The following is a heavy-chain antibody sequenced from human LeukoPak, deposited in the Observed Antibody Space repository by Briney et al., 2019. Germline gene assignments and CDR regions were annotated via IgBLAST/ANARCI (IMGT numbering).Heavy chain of an antibody. V-gene: IGHV3-30-3*01. D-gene: IGHD3-3*01. Sequence: GGSLRLSCVASGFTFSSYAMHWVRQAPGKGLEWVAVISYDGSNKYYADSVKGRFTISRDNSKNTLYLQMNSLRAEDTAVYYCARAPDDFWSGYYTGREFYFDYWGQGTLVTVSS. J-gene: IGHJ4*02. CDR1: GFTFSSYA. CDR3: ARAPDDFWSGYYTGREFYFDY. CDR2: ISYDGSNK.